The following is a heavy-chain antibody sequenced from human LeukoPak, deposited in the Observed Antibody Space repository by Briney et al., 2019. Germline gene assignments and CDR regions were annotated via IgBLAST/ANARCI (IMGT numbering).Heavy chain of an antibody. J-gene: IGHJ4*02. CDR2: INGSGGST. Sequence: GGSLRLSCAASGFTFSSYAMIWVRQAPGKGLEWVSAINGSGGSTYYADSVKGRFTISRDNSKNTLYLQRNRLRAEDTAVYYCAKVRELLWFDYWGQGTLVTVSS. CDR1: GFTFSSYA. CDR3: AKVRELLWFDY. V-gene: IGHV3-23*01. D-gene: IGHD1-26*01.